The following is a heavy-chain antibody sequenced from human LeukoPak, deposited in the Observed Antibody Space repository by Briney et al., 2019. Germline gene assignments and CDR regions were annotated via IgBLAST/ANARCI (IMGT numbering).Heavy chain of an antibody. Sequence: SGTALVKPTQTLTLTCTFSGFSLSPSGMCVSWIRQPPGKALEWLALIDWDDDKYYSTSLKTRLTISKDTSKNQVVHTMTNMDPVDTATYYCARVVPAAIVPAEFFQHWGQGTLVTVSS. J-gene: IGHJ1*01. CDR1: GFSLSPSGMC. CDR3: ARVVPAAIVPAEFFQH. CDR2: IDWDDDK. V-gene: IGHV2-70*01. D-gene: IGHD2-2*01.